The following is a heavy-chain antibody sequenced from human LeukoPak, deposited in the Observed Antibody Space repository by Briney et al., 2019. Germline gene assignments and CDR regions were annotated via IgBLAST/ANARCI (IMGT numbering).Heavy chain of an antibody. CDR3: ARYSGNYGLDY. V-gene: IGHV3-30*02. J-gene: IGHJ4*02. CDR1: GFTFSTYG. Sequence: PGGSLRLSCAASGFTFSTYGMHWVRQAPGKGLEWVAFTPYDGSNKYYADSVKGRFTISRDNSQNTLFLQMNSLRPEDTAVYYCARYSGNYGLDYWGQGTLVTVSS. D-gene: IGHD4-17*01. CDR2: TPYDGSNK.